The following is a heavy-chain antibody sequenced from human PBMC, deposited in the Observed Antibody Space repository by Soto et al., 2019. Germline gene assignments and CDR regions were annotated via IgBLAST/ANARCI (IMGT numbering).Heavy chain of an antibody. D-gene: IGHD1-1*01. CDR1: GYSFASYG. CDR3: ARSDREVPYSGMDV. J-gene: IGHJ6*02. CDR2: SSPYNVTP. V-gene: IGHV1-18*04. Sequence: QAQLVQSGTEVMKPGASVKVSCKASGYSFASYGVSWVRQAPGQGLEWMGWSSPYNVTPWYAQKFQGRVSMTTATSTSTAYMEMRRLRSDDTAVYYCARSDREVPYSGMDVWGQGTTVTVSS.